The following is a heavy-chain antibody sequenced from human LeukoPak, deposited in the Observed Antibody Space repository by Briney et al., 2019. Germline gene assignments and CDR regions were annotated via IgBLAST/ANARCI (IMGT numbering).Heavy chain of an antibody. D-gene: IGHD2-2*01. CDR2: ISVYSGNT. V-gene: IGHV1-18*04. J-gene: IGHJ6*02. CDR1: GYNFLTHG. Sequence: ASVKVSCKASGYNFLTHGISWVQQAPGQGLEWMGWISVYSGNTNYVQKLQGGVTMTTDTSTSTAFMELRSLRSDDTAVYYCARDGTEVPDAMYYYGMDVWGQGTTVTVSS. CDR3: ARDGTEVPDAMYYYGMDV.